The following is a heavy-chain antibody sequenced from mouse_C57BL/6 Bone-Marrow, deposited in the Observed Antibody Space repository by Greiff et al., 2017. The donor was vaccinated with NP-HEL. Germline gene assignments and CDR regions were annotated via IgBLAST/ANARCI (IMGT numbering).Heavy chain of an antibody. J-gene: IGHJ3*01. V-gene: IGHV6-6*01. CDR1: GFTFSDAW. Sequence: EVMLVESGGGLVQPGGSMQLSCAASGFTFSDAWMDWVRPSPVKGLEWVAEIRNTANNPATYSAESVTGRFTISRDDSKSSVYLKMNSLSAEYTGIYYCTRQHYYGSSPWFAYWGQGTLVTVSA. CDR2: IRNTANNPAT. D-gene: IGHD1-1*01. CDR3: TRQHYYGSSPWFAY.